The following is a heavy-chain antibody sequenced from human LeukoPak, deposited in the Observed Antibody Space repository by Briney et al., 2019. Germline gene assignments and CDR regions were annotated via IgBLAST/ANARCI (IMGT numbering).Heavy chain of an antibody. J-gene: IGHJ3*02. CDR1: GGSFSGYY. V-gene: IGHV4-34*01. CDR3: ARARNYYDSSDYYYEGDAFDI. CDR2: INHSGST. D-gene: IGHD3-22*01. Sequence: SETLSLTCAVYGGSFSGYYWSWIRQPPGKGLEWIGEINHSGSTNYNPSLKSRVTISVDTSKNQFSLKLSSVTAADTAVYYCARARNYYDSSDYYYEGDAFDIWGQGTMVTVSS.